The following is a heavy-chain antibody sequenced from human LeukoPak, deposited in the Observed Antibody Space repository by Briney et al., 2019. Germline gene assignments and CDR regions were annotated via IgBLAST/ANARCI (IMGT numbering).Heavy chain of an antibody. V-gene: IGHV3-53*01. D-gene: IGHD1-26*01. CDR2: IYSGGST. CDR1: GFTVSSNY. CDR3: ARAPSGMGGGPPGVDY. Sequence: PGGSLRLSCAASGFTVSSNYMSWVRQAPGKGLEWVSVIYSGGSTYYADSVEGRFTISRDNSKNTLYLQMNSLRAEDTAVYYCARAPSGMGGGPPGVDYWGQGTLVTVSS. J-gene: IGHJ4*02.